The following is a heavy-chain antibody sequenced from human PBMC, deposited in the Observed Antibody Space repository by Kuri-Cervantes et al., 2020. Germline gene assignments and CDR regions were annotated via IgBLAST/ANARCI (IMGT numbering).Heavy chain of an antibody. J-gene: IGHJ4*02. V-gene: IGHV3-74*01. CDR1: GFTFSSYW. CDR3: ARERGSYYGSSFDY. CDR2: VNSGGTST. Sequence: GESLKISCAASGFTFSSYWMHWVRQVPGKGLVWVSHVNSGGTSTSYADSVKGRFTISRDNAKNTLYLQMNSLRAEDTAVYYCARERGSYYGSSFDYWGQGILVTVSS. D-gene: IGHD1-26*01.